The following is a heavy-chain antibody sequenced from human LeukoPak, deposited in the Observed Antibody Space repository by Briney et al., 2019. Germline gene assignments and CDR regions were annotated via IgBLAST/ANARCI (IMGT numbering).Heavy chain of an antibody. CDR1: GYSFTNNW. V-gene: IGHV5-51*01. CDR3: GKYGSSSWYGYFDY. Sequence: GESLKISCKGSGYSFTNNWIGWVRQMPGKGLEWMAIIYPGDSDTRYSPTFQGQVTISADKSISTAYLQWSSLKASDTAMYYCGKYGSSSWYGYFDYWGQGTLVTVSS. D-gene: IGHD6-13*01. CDR2: IYPGDSDT. J-gene: IGHJ4*02.